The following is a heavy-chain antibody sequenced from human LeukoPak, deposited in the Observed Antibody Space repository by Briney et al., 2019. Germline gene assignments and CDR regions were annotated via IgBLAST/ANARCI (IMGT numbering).Heavy chain of an antibody. V-gene: IGHV3-15*01. Sequence: SGGSLRLSCAASGFTSSNAWMSWVRKAPGKGREWVGRIKSKTDGGTTDYAAPVKGRFTISRDDSKNTLYLQMNSLKTEDTAVYYCTTDLYVVVVAATRRDYWGQGTLVTVSS. CDR3: TTDLYVVVVAATRRDY. CDR1: GFTSSNAW. D-gene: IGHD2-15*01. CDR2: IKSKTDGGTT. J-gene: IGHJ4*02.